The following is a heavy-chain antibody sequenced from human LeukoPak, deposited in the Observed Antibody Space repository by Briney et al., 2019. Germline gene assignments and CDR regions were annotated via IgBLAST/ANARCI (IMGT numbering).Heavy chain of an antibody. D-gene: IGHD3-10*01. CDR2: IRYDGSNK. CDR1: GFTFSSYW. V-gene: IGHV3-30*02. J-gene: IGHJ4*02. Sequence: PGGSLRLSCAASGFTFSSYWMHWVRQAPGKGLEWVAFIRYDGSNKYYADSVKGRFTISRDNSKNTLYLQMNSLRAEDTAVYYCAKDLGITMVRGAPGYWGQGTLVTVSS. CDR3: AKDLGITMVRGAPGY.